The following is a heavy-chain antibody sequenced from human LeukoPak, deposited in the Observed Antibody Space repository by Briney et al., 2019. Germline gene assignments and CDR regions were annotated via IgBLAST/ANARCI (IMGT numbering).Heavy chain of an antibody. D-gene: IGHD1-26*01. J-gene: IGHJ4*02. CDR2: IYSGGRT. V-gene: IGHV3-66*01. CDR1: GFSVGSND. Sequence: PGGSLRLSCAASGFSVGSNDINWVRQAPGKGLEWVSVIYSGGRTYYADSVKGRFTISRDSSENTLHLQINSLRAEDTAVYYCARGAGTSGSYWSSPPSHFDCWGQGTLVTVSS. CDR3: ARGAGTSGSYWSSPPSHFDC.